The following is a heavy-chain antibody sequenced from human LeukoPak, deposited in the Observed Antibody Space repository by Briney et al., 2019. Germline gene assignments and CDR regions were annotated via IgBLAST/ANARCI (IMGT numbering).Heavy chain of an antibody. CDR2: IKQDGSEK. J-gene: IGHJ4*02. Sequence: GGSLRLSCAASGFTFSSYWMRWVRQAPGKGLEWVANIKQDGSEKYYVDSGRGRFTISRDNAKNSLYLQMNSLRAEDTAVYYCARDHSTYYDFWSGYSYYFDYWGQGTLVTVSS. CDR1: GFTFSSYW. V-gene: IGHV3-7*01. D-gene: IGHD3-3*01. CDR3: ARDHSTYYDFWSGYSYYFDY.